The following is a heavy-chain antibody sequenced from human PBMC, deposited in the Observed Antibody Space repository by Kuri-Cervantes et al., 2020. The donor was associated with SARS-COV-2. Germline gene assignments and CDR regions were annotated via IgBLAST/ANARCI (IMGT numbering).Heavy chain of an antibody. D-gene: IGHD6-19*01. CDR1: GFTFRSYW. V-gene: IGHV3-7*01. CDR3: ARDQGWLDPWWFDP. CDR2: IKPDGSEK. J-gene: IGHJ5*02. Sequence: GESLKISCAASGFTFRSYWMSWVRQAPGKGLEWVANIKPDGSEKYYVDSVKGRFTISRDNAKNSLYLQMNSLRAEDTAAYYCARDQGWLDPWWFDPWGQGTLVTVSS.